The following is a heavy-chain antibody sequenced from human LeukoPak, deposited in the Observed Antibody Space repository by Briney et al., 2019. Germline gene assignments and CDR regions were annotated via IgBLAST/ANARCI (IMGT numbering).Heavy chain of an antibody. CDR1: GGSISSSSYY. CDR3: ARGDSDWFDP. V-gene: IGHV4-39*01. J-gene: IGHJ5*02. CDR2: IYYSGST. Sequence: SETLSLTCTVSGGSISSSSYYWGWIRQPPGKGLEWIGSIYYSGSTYYNPSLKSRVTISVDTSKNQFSLKLSSVTAADTAVYYCARGDSDWFDPWGQGTLVTVSS. D-gene: IGHD3-16*01.